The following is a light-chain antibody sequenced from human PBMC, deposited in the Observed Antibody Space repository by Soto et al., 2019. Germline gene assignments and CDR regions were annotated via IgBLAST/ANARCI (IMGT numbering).Light chain of an antibody. J-gene: IGKJ1*01. V-gene: IGKV1-5*03. CDR1: QSISSW. CDR3: QQYNGYSRT. CDR2: KAS. Sequence: DIQMTQSPSTLSASVGDRVTIICRASQSISSWLAWYQQKPGKAPKLLIYKASSLESGVPSRFSGSGSGTEFTLTISSLQPDDFATYYCQQYNGYSRTFGQGTKVDIK.